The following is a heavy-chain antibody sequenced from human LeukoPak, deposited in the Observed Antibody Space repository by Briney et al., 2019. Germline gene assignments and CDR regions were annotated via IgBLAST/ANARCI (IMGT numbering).Heavy chain of an antibody. CDR2: IRSDGSNK. D-gene: IGHD1-26*01. Sequence: GGSLRLSCAGSGFSFSSYGMHWVRQAPGKGLEWMAFIRSDGSNKYYADSVKGRFTISRDNSKNTLYLQMNSLRAEDTAVYYCARGLIVGPRVRSDAFDIWGQGTMVTVSS. J-gene: IGHJ3*02. V-gene: IGHV3-30*02. CDR3: ARGLIVGPRVRSDAFDI. CDR1: GFSFSSYG.